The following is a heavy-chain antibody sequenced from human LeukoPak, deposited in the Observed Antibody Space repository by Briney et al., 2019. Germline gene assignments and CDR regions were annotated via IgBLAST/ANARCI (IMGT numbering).Heavy chain of an antibody. Sequence: PSETLSLTCTVSGGSISSSSYYWGWIRQPPGKGLEWIGSIYYSGSTYYNPSLKSRVTISVDTSKDQFSLKLSSVTAADTAVYYCARGPRNYDFWSGYYKVHNWFDPWGQGTLVTVSS. D-gene: IGHD3-3*01. CDR2: IYYSGST. V-gene: IGHV4-39*01. CDR3: ARGPRNYDFWSGYYKVHNWFDP. CDR1: GGSISSSSYY. J-gene: IGHJ5*02.